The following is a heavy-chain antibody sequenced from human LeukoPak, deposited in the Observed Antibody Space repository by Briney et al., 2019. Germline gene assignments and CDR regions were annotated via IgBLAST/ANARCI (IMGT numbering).Heavy chain of an antibody. D-gene: IGHD3-10*01. CDR2: IYYSGST. V-gene: IGHV4-30-4*01. CDR3: ARVDSYDSGSHAFDS. J-gene: IGHJ5*01. CDR1: GGSISSGDYY. Sequence: SQTLSLTCTVSGGSISSGDYYWSWIRQPPGKGLEWIGYIYYSGSTYYNPSLKSRVTISVDTSKNQFSLKLSSVTAADTAVYYCARVDSYDSGSHAFDSWGRGTLVTVSS.